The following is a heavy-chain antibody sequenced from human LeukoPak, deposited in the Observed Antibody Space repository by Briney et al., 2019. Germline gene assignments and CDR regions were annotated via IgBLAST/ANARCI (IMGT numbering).Heavy chain of an antibody. CDR3: TKYPYDSSVYYFDY. D-gene: IGHD3-22*01. V-gene: IGHV3-23*03. CDR2: IGNGGSYT. J-gene: IGHJ4*02. CDR1: GFSFNAYA. Sequence: GGSLRLSCAASGFSFNAYAMSWVRQAPGEGLEWVSGIGNGGSYTYYADFVKGRFTISRDNSKYTLFLQMNSLRAEDTAVYYCTKYPYDSSVYYFDYWGQGTLVTVSS.